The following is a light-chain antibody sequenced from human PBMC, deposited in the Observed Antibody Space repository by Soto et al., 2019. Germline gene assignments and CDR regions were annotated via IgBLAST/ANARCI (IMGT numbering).Light chain of an antibody. J-gene: IGKJ4*01. CDR2: DAF. V-gene: IGKV3-15*01. Sequence: EIVMTQSPATLSVSPGERATLSCRASQSVSSILAWYQQKPGQAPRLLIYDAFTRATGIAARFSGSASGTEYPLTIISLQSEDSPLDYCQHCSWQPFTVTFGGGTKVEIK. CDR3: QHCSWQPFTVT. CDR1: QSVSSI.